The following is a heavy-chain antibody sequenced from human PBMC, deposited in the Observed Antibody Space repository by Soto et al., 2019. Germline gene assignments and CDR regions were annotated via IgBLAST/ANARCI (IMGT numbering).Heavy chain of an antibody. CDR2: TYYKSKWYY. Sequence: SQTLSLTCDISGDSVSSNSAAWNWIRQTPSRGLEWLGRTYYKSKWYYDYAVSVKSRIIVNPDTSKNQFSLHLNSVTPEDTAVYYCAMGIAAAGLYYYYGMDVWGQGTTVTVSS. CDR3: AMGIAAAGLYYYYGMDV. D-gene: IGHD6-13*01. CDR1: GDSVSSNSAA. V-gene: IGHV6-1*01. J-gene: IGHJ6*02.